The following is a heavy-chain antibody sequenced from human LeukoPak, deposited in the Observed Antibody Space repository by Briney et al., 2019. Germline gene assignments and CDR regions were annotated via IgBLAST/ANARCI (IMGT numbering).Heavy chain of an antibody. CDR1: GFVFSRDN. J-gene: IGHJ4*02. Sequence: GGSLRLSCIASGFVFSRDNMNWVRQAPGKGLEWVAHISETIYYTDSVQGRFTISRDNAKNSLYLQMSNLRVDDTAMYYCVREVGRPKTFYFDSWGRGTPVTVSS. CDR3: VREVGRPKTFYFDS. V-gene: IGHV3-48*04. D-gene: IGHD3-16*01. CDR2: ISETI.